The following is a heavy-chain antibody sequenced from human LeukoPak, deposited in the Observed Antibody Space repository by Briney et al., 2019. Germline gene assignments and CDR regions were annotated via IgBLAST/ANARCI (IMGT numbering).Heavy chain of an antibody. CDR3: ARQMPYYDSSGYYPIYFDY. CDR1: GYSFTSYW. D-gene: IGHD3-22*01. CDR2: IYPGDSDT. J-gene: IGHJ4*02. V-gene: IGHV5-51*01. Sequence: GESLKISCKGSGYSFTSYWIGWVRQMPGKGLEWMGIIYPGDSDTRCSLSFQGQVTISADKSISTAYLQWSSLKASDTAMYYRARQMPYYDSSGYYPIYFDYWGQGTLVTVSS.